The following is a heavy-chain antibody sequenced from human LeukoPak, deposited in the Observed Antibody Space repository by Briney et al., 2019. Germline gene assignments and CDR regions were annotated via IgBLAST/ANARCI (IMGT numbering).Heavy chain of an antibody. CDR1: GFTFSSYG. J-gene: IGHJ6*04. Sequence: GGSLRLSCAASGFTFSSYGMHWVRQAPGKGLEWVAFIWYDGNNKYYADSVKGRFTISRDNAKNSLYLQMNSLRAEDTAVYYCAELGITMIGGVWGKGTTVTISS. CDR2: IWYDGNNK. CDR3: AELGITMIGGV. V-gene: IGHV3-33*03. D-gene: IGHD3-10*02.